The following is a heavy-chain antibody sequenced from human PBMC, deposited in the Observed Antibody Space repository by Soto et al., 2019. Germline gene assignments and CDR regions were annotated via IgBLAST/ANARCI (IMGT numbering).Heavy chain of an antibody. CDR2: IYYSGTT. CDR1: VGSISSGGYY. Sequence: SETLSLTCTVSVGSISSGGYYWMWFRHHPGKGLEWIGYIYYSGTTHYNPSLKSRVTISVDTSKNQFSLRLTSVTAADTAVYYCARDGGLNYCYAMDVWGQGITVTVSS. J-gene: IGHJ6*02. V-gene: IGHV4-31*03. D-gene: IGHD3-10*01. CDR3: ARDGGLNYCYAMDV.